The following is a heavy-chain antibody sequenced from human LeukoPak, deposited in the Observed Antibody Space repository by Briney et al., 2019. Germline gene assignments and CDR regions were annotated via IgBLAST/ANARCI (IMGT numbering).Heavy chain of an antibody. V-gene: IGHV3-23*01. CDR3: AKEGGTPSYYYDSSGYYMIDY. CDR2: ISGSGDST. J-gene: IGHJ4*02. CDR1: GFTLSDCA. Sequence: GGSLRLSCAASGFTLSDCAMSWVRQAPGKGLEWVSAISGSGDSTYYGDSVKGRFTISRDNSKNTLYLQMNSLRAEDTAVYYCAKEGGTPSYYYDSSGYYMIDYWGQGTLVTVSS. D-gene: IGHD3-22*01.